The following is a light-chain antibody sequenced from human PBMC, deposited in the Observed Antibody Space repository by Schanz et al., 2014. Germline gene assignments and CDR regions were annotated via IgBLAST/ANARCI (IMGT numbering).Light chain of an antibody. CDR2: GAF. CDR1: QSVSTSY. CDR3: QQRTNWPLT. J-gene: IGKJ4*01. Sequence: IVLTQSPGTLSLSPGERATLSCRASQSVSTSYLAWYQQKPGQAPRLLIYGAFSRATAIPARFSGSGSGTDFTLTISSLEPEDFAVYYCQQRTNWPLTFGGGTKVEIK. V-gene: IGKV3D-20*02.